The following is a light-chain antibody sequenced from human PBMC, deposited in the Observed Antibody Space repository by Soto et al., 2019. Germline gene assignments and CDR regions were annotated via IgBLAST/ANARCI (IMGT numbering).Light chain of an antibody. CDR1: QSVSSHY. V-gene: IGKV3-20*01. J-gene: IGKJ5*01. CDR2: GAS. CDR3: QQYGSSPMT. Sequence: EIVLTQSPGTLSLSPGERATLACRASQSVSSHYLAWYQQKPGQAPRLLIYGASSRATGSPDRFSGSGSGTDFTLTISRLEPEDFAVYYCQQYGSSPMTFGPGTRLEIK.